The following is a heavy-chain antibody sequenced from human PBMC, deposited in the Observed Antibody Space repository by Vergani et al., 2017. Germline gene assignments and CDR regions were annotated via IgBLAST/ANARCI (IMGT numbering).Heavy chain of an antibody. J-gene: IGHJ4*02. CDR1: GGSFSGYY. D-gene: IGHD3-22*01. Sequence: QVQLQQWGAGLLKPSETLSLTCAVYGGSFSGYYWSWIRQPPGKGLEWIGEINHSGSTNYNPSLKSRVTISVDTSKNKFSLKLSSVTAADTAVYYCARGPKKXYYYDSSGYHPGGYYFDYWGQGTLVTVSS. CDR2: INHSGST. V-gene: IGHV4-34*01. CDR3: ARGPKKXYYYDSSGYHPGGYYFDY.